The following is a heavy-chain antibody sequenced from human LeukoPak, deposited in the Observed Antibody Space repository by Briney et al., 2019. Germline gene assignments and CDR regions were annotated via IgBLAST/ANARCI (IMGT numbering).Heavy chain of an antibody. CDR2: ISYDGSNK. J-gene: IGHJ4*02. CDR3: ARVGRLGELSLYGDFDY. CDR1: GFTFSSYA. V-gene: IGHV3-30-3*01. D-gene: IGHD3-16*02. Sequence: GGSLRLSCAASGFTFSSYAMHWVRQAPGKGLEWVAVISYDGSNKYYADSVKGRFTISRDNSKNTLYLQMNSLRAEDTAVYYCARVGRLGELSLYGDFDYWGQGTLVTVSS.